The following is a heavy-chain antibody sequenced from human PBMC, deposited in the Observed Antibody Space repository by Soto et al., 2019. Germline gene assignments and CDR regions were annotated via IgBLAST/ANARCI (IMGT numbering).Heavy chain of an antibody. CDR3: ARDQSSSSRIEYFQH. CDR1: GFTFSSYS. D-gene: IGHD6-6*01. CDR2: ISSSSSYI. J-gene: IGHJ1*01. V-gene: IGHV3-21*01. Sequence: EVQLVESGGGLVKPGGSLRLSCAASGFTFSSYSMNWVRQAPGKGLEWVSSISSSSSYIYYADSVKGRFTISRDNAKNSLYLQMNSLRAEDTAVYYCARDQSSSSRIEYFQHWGQGTLVTVSP.